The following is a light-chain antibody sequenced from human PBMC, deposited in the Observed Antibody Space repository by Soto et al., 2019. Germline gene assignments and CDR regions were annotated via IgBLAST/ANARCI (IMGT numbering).Light chain of an antibody. V-gene: IGKV3-20*01. CDR3: QQHGSSIP. CDR2: GTS. Sequence: GLTQSPDALSLSRGERATLSCRASERIYSAYLGWYQQKPGQAPRLLIYGTSSRAAGIPDRFSGSGSGTDFTLTISRLEPDDFAVYYCQQHGSSIPFGQRGRLAI. CDR1: ERIYSAY. J-gene: IGKJ5*01.